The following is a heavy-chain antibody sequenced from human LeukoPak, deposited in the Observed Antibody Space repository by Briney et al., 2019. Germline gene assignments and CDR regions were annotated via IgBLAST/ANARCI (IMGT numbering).Heavy chain of an antibody. CDR2: ISYSGST. CDR1: GGSISSYY. CDR3: ARGPHKFDY. V-gene: IGHV4-59*01. J-gene: IGHJ4*02. Sequence: SETLSLTCTVSGGSISSYYWSWIRQPPGKGLEWIGSISYSGSTNYNPSLKSRVTISVDTSKHQFSLKLSAVTAADTAVYYCARGPHKFDYWGQGSLVTVSS.